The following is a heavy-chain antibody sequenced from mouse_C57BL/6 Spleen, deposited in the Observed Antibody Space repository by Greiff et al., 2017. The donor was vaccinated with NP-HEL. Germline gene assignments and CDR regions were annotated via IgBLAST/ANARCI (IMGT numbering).Heavy chain of an antibody. CDR3: ARWHYYGSREADWYFDV. J-gene: IGHJ1*03. D-gene: IGHD1-1*01. CDR2: IYPRSGNT. V-gene: IGHV1-81*01. Sequence: QVQLQQSGAELARPGASVKLSCKASGYTFTSYGISWVKQRTGQGLEWIGEIYPRSGNTYYNEKFKGKATLTADKSSSTAYMELRSLTSEDSAVYFCARWHYYGSREADWYFDVWGTGTTVTVSS. CDR1: GYTFTSYG.